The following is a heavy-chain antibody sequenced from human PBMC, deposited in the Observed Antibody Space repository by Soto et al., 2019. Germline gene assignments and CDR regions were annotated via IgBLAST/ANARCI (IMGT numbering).Heavy chain of an antibody. CDR3: ARSDHYGGNGGQGY. CDR2: ISYDGSNK. CDR1: GFTFSSYA. Sequence: PGGSLRLSCAASGFTFSSYAMHWVRQAPGKGLEWVAVISYDGSNKYYADSVKGRFTISRDNSKNTLYLQMNSLRAEDTAVYYCARSDHYGGNGGQGYWGQGTLVTVSS. V-gene: IGHV3-30-3*01. D-gene: IGHD4-17*01. J-gene: IGHJ4*02.